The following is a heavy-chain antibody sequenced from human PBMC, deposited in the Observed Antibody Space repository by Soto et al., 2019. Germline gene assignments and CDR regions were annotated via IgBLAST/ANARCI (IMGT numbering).Heavy chain of an antibody. Sequence: EVQLVESGGGLVQPGGSLRLSCAASGFTFSTYSMNWVRQAPGKGLEWVSYISSSSRTIYYADSVKGRFTISRDNAKNSLYLQMNSRRAEDTAVYYCAREGAVAGTYYYYGMDVWGQGTTVTVSS. D-gene: IGHD6-19*01. J-gene: IGHJ6*02. CDR3: AREGAVAGTYYYYGMDV. CDR2: ISSSSRTI. V-gene: IGHV3-48*01. CDR1: GFTFSTYS.